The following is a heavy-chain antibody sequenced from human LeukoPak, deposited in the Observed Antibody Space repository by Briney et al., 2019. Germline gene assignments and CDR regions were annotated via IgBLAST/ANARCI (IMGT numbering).Heavy chain of an antibody. J-gene: IGHJ6*02. Sequence: SETLSLTCSVSGGSISHYYWSWIRQSPGKGLEWIGYIYFSGTTNSNPSLKSLVTISVDTPRNTFSLRLWSVTAAHTPPYYCAREYPQTTVAEGMDVWGQGTTV. D-gene: IGHD4-23*01. V-gene: IGHV4-59*01. CDR1: GGSISHYY. CDR3: AREYPQTTVAEGMDV. CDR2: IYFSGTT.